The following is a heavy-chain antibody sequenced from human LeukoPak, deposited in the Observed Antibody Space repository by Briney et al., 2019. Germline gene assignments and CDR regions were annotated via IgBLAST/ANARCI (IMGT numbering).Heavy chain of an antibody. V-gene: IGHV4-4*02. J-gene: IGHJ4*01. CDR2: ISLTGLT. D-gene: IGHD2-8*01. CDR3: SRENGAFSPFGY. CDR1: GGSISNTNW. Sequence: KTSGTVSLTCGVSGGSISNTNWWSWVRQPPGQGLEWIGEISLTGLTHYNPSLESRVTVSLDKSKNQLSLNLTSVTAADTAVYYCSRENGAFSPFGYWGQRTLVTVLS.